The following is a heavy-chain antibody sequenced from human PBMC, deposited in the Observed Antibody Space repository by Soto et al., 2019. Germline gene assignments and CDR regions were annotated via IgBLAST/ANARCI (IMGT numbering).Heavy chain of an antibody. Sequence: GGSLRLSCAASGFTFSSYSMNWVRQAPGKGLEWVSSISSSSSYIYYADSVKGRFTISRDNAKNSLYLQMNSLRAEDTAVYYCARDFPRIAAAGTKPFDYWGQGTLVTVSS. CDR3: ARDFPRIAAAGTKPFDY. CDR2: ISSSSSYI. J-gene: IGHJ4*02. D-gene: IGHD6-13*01. V-gene: IGHV3-21*01. CDR1: GFTFSSYS.